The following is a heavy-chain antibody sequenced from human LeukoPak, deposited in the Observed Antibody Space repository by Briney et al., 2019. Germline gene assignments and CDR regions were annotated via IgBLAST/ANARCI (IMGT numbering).Heavy chain of an antibody. J-gene: IGHJ4*02. Sequence: ASVKVSCKTSGYTFTGYYIHWVRQAPGQGPEWLGRIDPNSGGTSYAYNFQGRVTMTRDTSISTAYMDLSSLRSDDTAVYYCARDSRVSGDYWGQGTLVTVSS. V-gene: IGHV1-2*06. CDR2: IDPNSGGT. CDR1: GYTFTGYY. D-gene: IGHD2-2*01. CDR3: ARDSRVSGDY.